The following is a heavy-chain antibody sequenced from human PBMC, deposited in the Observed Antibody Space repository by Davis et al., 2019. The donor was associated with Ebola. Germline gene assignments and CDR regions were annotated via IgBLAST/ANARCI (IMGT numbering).Heavy chain of an antibody. J-gene: IGHJ3*02. D-gene: IGHD4-23*01. V-gene: IGHV3-30*02. CDR2: IRYDGTNQ. CDR3: AKDRTMTTVVPDSFDI. CDR1: GITFSSCG. Sequence: GGSLRLSCAASGITFSSCGFNWVRQAPGKGPVWVAFIRYDGTNQYYLDSVEGRFTISRDNSRNTLYLQMNSLRPEDTAMYFCAKDRTMTTVVPDSFDIWGQGTMVTVSS.